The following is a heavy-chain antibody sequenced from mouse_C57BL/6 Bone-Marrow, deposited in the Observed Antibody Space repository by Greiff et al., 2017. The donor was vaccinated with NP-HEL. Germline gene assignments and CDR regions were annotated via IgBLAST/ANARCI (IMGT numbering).Heavy chain of an antibody. D-gene: IGHD1-1*01. Sequence: VQLKESGPVLVKPGASVKMSCKASGYTFTDYYMNWVKQSHGKSLEWIGVINPYNGGTSYNQKFKGKATLTVDKSSSTAYMELNSLTSEDSAVYYCARLRGYFDYWGQGTTLTVSS. CDR2: INPYNGGT. CDR3: ARLRGYFDY. CDR1: GYTFTDYY. J-gene: IGHJ2*01. V-gene: IGHV1-19*01.